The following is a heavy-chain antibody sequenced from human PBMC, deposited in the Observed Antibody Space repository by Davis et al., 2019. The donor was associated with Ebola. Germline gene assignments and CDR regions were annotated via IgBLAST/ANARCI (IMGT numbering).Heavy chain of an antibody. V-gene: IGHV4-39*07. CDR3: ARDNSGYDPKTLRYYYYGMDV. D-gene: IGHD5-12*01. CDR2: IYSSGST. Sequence: MPSETLSLTCTVSGGSISSSSYYWGWIRQPPGKGLEWIGNIYSSGSTYYNPSLKSRVTISVDTSKNQFSLKLSSVTAADTAVYYCARDNSGYDPKTLRYYYYGMDVWGQGTTVTVSS. CDR1: GGSISSSSYY. J-gene: IGHJ6*02.